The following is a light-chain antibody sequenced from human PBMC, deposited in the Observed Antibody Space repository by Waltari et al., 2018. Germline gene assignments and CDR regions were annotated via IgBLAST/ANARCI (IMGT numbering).Light chain of an antibody. CDR2: DFN. CDR3: SSYTSTNTYV. J-gene: IGLJ1*01. CDR1: SSDVGAQNY. V-gene: IGLV2-14*03. Sequence: QSALTQPAAVSESPGQSITISCTGTSSDVGAQNYVSWYQQHPGEAPKLMIYDFNKRPSGTSNRFSGSKSGNTASLSISGLQAEDEADYYCSSYTSTNTYVFGSGTKVTVL.